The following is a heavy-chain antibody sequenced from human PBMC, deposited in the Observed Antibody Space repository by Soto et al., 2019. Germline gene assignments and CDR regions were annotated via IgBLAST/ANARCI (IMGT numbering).Heavy chain of an antibody. CDR3: ARDTRGYSYGYFY. V-gene: IGHV3-21*01. CDR2: ISSSSSYI. J-gene: IGHJ4*02. Sequence: GGSLRLSCAASGFTFSSYSMNWVRQAPGKGLEWVSSISSSSSYIYYADSVKGRFTISRDNAKNSLYLQMNSLRAEDTAVYYCARDTRGYSYGYFYWGQGTLVTVSS. CDR1: GFTFSSYS. D-gene: IGHD5-18*01.